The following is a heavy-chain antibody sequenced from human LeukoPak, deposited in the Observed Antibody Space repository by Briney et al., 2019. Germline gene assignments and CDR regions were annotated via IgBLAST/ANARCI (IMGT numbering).Heavy chain of an antibody. CDR2: INPNSGDT. CDR3: ARGYCSGGTCYLVENWFDP. CDR1: GYTFTVYY. D-gene: IGHD2-15*01. J-gene: IGHJ5*02. V-gene: IGHV1-2*06. Sequence: ASVMVSCKASGYTFTVYYMYWVRQAPGQGLEWMGRINPNSGDTDYAQNFQGRVTMTRDTSISTAYMELTNLRSDDTAVYYCARGYCSGGTCYLVENWFDPWGQGTLVTVSS.